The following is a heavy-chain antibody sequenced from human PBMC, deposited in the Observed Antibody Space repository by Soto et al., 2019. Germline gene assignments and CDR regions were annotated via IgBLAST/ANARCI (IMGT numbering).Heavy chain of an antibody. Sequence: QVQLVQSGAEVKKPGSSVKVSCRASGGTFSNYAINWVRQAPGQGLEWMGGILPIFGTPDSAQKFQGRVTITADESTSTAYMELSSLRAEDTAVYYCARARREAFCSGASCYSGYYYYYGMDVWGQGTTVTVSS. CDR2: ILPIFGTP. D-gene: IGHD2-15*01. CDR3: ARARREAFCSGASCYSGYYYYYGMDV. J-gene: IGHJ6*02. V-gene: IGHV1-69*01. CDR1: GGTFSNYA.